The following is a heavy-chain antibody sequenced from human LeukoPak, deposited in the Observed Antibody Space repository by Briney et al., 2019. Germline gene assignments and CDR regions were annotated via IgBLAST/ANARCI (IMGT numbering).Heavy chain of an antibody. CDR1: GYTFTSYA. V-gene: IGHV1-3*01. J-gene: IGHJ6*02. CDR2: INAGNGNT. Sequence: ASVKVSCKASGYTFTSYAMHWVRQAPGQRLEWMGWINAGNGNTKYSQKFQGRVTITRDTSASTAYMELSSLRSEDTAVYYCAGPYSAADDYHYGMDVWGQGTTVTVSS. CDR3: AGPYSAADDYHYGMDV. D-gene: IGHD6-13*01.